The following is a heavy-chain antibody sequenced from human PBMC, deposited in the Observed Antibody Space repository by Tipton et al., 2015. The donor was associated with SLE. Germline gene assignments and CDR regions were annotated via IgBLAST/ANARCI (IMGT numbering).Heavy chain of an antibody. CDR1: GGSISSSSYY. D-gene: IGHD7-27*01. CDR2: IYYSGCT. CDR3: ARHVWANWGFGY. V-gene: IGHV4-39*01. J-gene: IGHJ4*02. Sequence: TLSLTCTVSGGSISSSSYYWGWIRQPPGKGLEWIGSIYYSGCTYYNPSLKSRVTISVDTSKNQFSLKLNSVTAADTAVYYCARHVWANWGFGYWGQGTLVTVSS.